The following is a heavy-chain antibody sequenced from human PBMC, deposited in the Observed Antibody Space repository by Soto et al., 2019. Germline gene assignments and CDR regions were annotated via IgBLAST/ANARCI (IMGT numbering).Heavy chain of an antibody. CDR3: ASDRSLGSNWYYYLES. J-gene: IGHJ4*02. Sequence: PGGSLRLSCAASGFTFSTYAMNWVRQFPGRGLEWVSSISSSSSAIDYADSVKGRFTVSRDNAKNSLYLQMNSLRDEDTAVYYCASDRSLGSNWYYYLESWGQGTLVIVS. CDR2: ISSSSSAI. V-gene: IGHV3-48*02. CDR1: GFTFSTYA. D-gene: IGHD3-16*01.